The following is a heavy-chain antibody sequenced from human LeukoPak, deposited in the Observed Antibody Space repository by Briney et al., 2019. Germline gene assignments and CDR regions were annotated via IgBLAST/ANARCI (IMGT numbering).Heavy chain of an antibody. CDR2: IIPIFGTA. CDR1: GGTFSSYA. J-gene: IGHJ5*02. Sequence: SVKVSCKASGGTFSSYAISWVRQAPGQGLEWMGGIIPIFGTANYAQKFQGGVTITADESTSTAYMELSSLRSEDTAVYYCARDLGGGIAARPSWFDPWGQGTLVTVSS. D-gene: IGHD6-6*01. V-gene: IGHV1-69*01. CDR3: ARDLGGGIAARPSWFDP.